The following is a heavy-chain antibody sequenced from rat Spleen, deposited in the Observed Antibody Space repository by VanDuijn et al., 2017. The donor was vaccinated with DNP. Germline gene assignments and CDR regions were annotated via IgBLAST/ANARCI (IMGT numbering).Heavy chain of an antibody. Sequence: EVQLVESGGGLVQPGRSLKLSCAASGFTFSNYDMAWVRQAPTKGLEWVASINPSGGSSYYRASVKGRFTVSRDNAKSTLYLQMDSLRSEDTATYYCARMFYGYNYWYFDFWGPGTMVTVSS. D-gene: IGHD1-9*01. CDR2: INPSGGSS. V-gene: IGHV5-25*01. J-gene: IGHJ1*01. CDR3: ARMFYGYNYWYFDF. CDR1: GFTFSNYD.